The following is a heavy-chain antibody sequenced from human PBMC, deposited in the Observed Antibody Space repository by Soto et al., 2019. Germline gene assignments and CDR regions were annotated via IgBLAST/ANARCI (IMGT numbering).Heavy chain of an antibody. CDR1: GFTFSTYG. J-gene: IGHJ4*02. CDR3: ARAVGPFDY. CDR2: IWYDGSNK. V-gene: IGHV3-33*01. Sequence: QVQLVESGGGVVQPGGSLRLSCAASGFTFSTYGMHWVRQAPGKGLEWVAVIWYDGSNKYYADSVKGRFTISRDNSRDTRYLQMNSLRADDTAVYYCARAVGPFDYWGQGTLVTVSS.